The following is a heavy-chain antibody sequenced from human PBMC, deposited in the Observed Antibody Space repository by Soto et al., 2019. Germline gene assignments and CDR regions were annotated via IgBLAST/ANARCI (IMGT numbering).Heavy chain of an antibody. D-gene: IGHD6-13*01. V-gene: IGHV5-51*01. CDR2: IYPGDYET. CDR3: ARSPRSSPYFDY. J-gene: IGHJ4*02. Sequence: RGESLKISCQYSGYTFSNFWIAWVRQLPGKGLEWMGIIYPGDYETRYSPSFHGKVTISADRSIGTAYLQWSSLEASDSAFYFCARSPRSSPYFDYWGQGALVTVSS. CDR1: GYTFSNFW.